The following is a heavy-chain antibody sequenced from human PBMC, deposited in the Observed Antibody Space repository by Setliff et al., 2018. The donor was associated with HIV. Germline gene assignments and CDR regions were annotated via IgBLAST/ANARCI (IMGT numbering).Heavy chain of an antibody. V-gene: IGHV3-23*01. CDR2: VSGRGAAT. CDR3: ARGIPTLLDFGEEYYFDA. D-gene: IGHD3-10*01. Sequence: GGSLRLSCSTSGFTFTSFGMSWVRQAPGKGLEWVSTVSGRGAATYYADSVKGRFTISRDTSETTLFLEMNSLRAEDTAVYYCARGIPTLLDFGEEYYFDAWGRGILVTVSS. CDR1: GFTFTSFG. J-gene: IGHJ4*01.